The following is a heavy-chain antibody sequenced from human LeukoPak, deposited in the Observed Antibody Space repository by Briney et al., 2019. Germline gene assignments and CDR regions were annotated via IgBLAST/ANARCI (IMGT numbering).Heavy chain of an antibody. CDR1: GFSISAYS. Sequence: GGSLKLSCAASGFSISAYSMSWVRQAPGKGLEWVANIKQDGSEKYYVDSVKGRFTTSRDNAYNSLYLQMSTLRAEDTTAYYCTTSRTFDYWGQGTLVTVSS. CDR2: IKQDGSEK. V-gene: IGHV3-7*03. J-gene: IGHJ4*02. D-gene: IGHD4-11*01. CDR3: TTSRTFDY.